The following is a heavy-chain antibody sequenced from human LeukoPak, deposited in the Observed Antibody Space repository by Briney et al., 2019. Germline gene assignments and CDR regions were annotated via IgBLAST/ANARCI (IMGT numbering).Heavy chain of an antibody. V-gene: IGHV3-23*01. CDR1: GFTFSSYA. J-gene: IGHJ4*02. Sequence: GGSLRLSCAASGFTFSSYAMSWVRQTPGKGLEWVSGIVGSGGITYYADSVKGRFTISRDNSKKTLYLQMNSLRAEDTAVYYCAKDGWNDIPGYWGPGTLVTVSS. CDR2: IVGSGGIT. CDR3: AKDGWNDIPGY. D-gene: IGHD1-1*01.